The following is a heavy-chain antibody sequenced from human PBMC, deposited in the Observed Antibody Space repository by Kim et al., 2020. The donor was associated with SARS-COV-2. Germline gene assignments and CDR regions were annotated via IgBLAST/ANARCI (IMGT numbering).Heavy chain of an antibody. J-gene: IGHJ4*02. D-gene: IGHD3-10*01. V-gene: IGHV4-34*01. CDR1: GGSFSGYY. Sequence: SETLSLTCAVYGGSFSGYYWSWIRQPPGKGLEWIGEINHSGSTNYNPSLKSRVTISVDTSKNQFSLKLSSVTAADTAVYYCARGFLRRLYGSGSYYGAYFDYWGQGTLVTVSS. CDR2: INHSGST. CDR3: ARGFLRRLYGSGSYYGAYFDY.